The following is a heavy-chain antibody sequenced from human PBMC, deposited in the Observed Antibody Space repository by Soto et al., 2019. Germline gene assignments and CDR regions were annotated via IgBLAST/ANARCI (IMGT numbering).Heavy chain of an antibody. CDR1: GGTLSSYA. CDR2: IIPMYSTS. J-gene: IGHJ4*02. CDR3: AGCRDWSYALHQGVIRTLGLY. D-gene: IGHD2-21*01. Sequence: QVQLMQSGAEVKKPGSSVRVSCKTSGGTLSSYAISWVRQAPGQGLEWMGGIIPMYSTSIYAQKFQARVTITADESTGTAFMSLGSLRSEDTAVYHCAGCRDWSYALHQGVIRTLGLYWGKGTMVTV. V-gene: IGHV1-69*01.